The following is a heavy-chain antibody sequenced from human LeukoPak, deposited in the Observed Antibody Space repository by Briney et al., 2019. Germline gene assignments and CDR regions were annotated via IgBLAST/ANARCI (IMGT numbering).Heavy chain of an antibody. D-gene: IGHD4-11*01. CDR2: ISYDGSNK. CDR1: GFTFSSYA. Sequence: PGRSLRLSCAASGFTFSSYAMHWVRQAPGKGLEWVAVISYDGSNKYYADSVKGRFTISRDTSKNTLYLQMNGLRAEDTAVYYCARLGDYSNKDWGQGTLVTVSS. J-gene: IGHJ4*02. V-gene: IGHV3-30*14. CDR3: ARLGDYSNKD.